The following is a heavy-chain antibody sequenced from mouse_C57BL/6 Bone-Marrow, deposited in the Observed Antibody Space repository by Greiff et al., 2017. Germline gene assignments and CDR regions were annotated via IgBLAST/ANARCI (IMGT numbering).Heavy chain of an antibody. D-gene: IGHD2-10*02. Sequence: VKVEESGPGLVQPSQSLSITCTVSGFSLTSYGVHWVRQSPGKGLEWLGVIWRGGSTDYNAAFMSRLSITKDNSKSQVFFKMNSLQADDTAIYYCATAIFPRMDYWGQGTSVTVSS. CDR2: IWRGGST. CDR1: GFSLTSYG. CDR3: ATAIFPRMDY. J-gene: IGHJ4*01. V-gene: IGHV2-5*01.